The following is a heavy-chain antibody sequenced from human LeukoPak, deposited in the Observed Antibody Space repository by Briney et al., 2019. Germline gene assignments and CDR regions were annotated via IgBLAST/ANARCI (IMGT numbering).Heavy chain of an antibody. Sequence: SETLSLTCTASGGSISSYYWSWLRQPPGKGLEWIGYINYSGNTNYNPSLKSRVIISVDTSKIQFSLKLRSVTAADTAVYYCARLRGYYFDYWGQGTLVTVSS. V-gene: IGHV4-59*01. J-gene: IGHJ4*02. D-gene: IGHD5-12*01. CDR3: ARLRGYYFDY. CDR1: GGSISSYY. CDR2: INYSGNT.